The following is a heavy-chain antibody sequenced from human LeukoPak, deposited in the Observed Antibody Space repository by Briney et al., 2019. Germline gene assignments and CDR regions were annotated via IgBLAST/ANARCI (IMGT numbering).Heavy chain of an antibody. V-gene: IGHV4-34*01. Sequence: SETLSLTCAVYGGSFSGYYWSWIRQPPGKGLEWIGEINHSGSTNYNPSLKSRVTISVDTSKNQFSLKLSSVTAADTAVYYCARGYCSGGSCYPFDYWGQGTLVTVSS. D-gene: IGHD2-15*01. CDR1: GGSFSGYY. J-gene: IGHJ4*02. CDR3: ARGYCSGGSCYPFDY. CDR2: INHSGST.